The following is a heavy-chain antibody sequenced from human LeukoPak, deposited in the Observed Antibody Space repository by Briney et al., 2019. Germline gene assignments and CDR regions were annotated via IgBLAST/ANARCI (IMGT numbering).Heavy chain of an antibody. V-gene: IGHV4-4*07. J-gene: IGHJ5*02. CDR2: IYTSGST. CDR1: GGSISSYY. CDR3: ARGGRVPYSSSWTTGWFDP. D-gene: IGHD6-13*01. Sequence: SETLSLTCTVSGGSISSYYWSWIRQPAGKGLEWIGRIYTSGSTNYNPSLKSRVTMSVDTSKNQFSLKLSSVTAADTAVYYCARGGRVPYSSSWTTGWFDPWGQGTLVTVSS.